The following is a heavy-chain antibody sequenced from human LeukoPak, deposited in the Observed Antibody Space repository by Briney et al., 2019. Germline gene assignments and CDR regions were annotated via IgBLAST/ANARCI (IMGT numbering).Heavy chain of an antibody. V-gene: IGHV4-34*01. D-gene: IGHD3-3*01. CDR1: GGSLSGYY. CDR2: INHSGST. J-gene: IGHJ5*02. CDR3: ARAPYYDFWSSYPTKLRANWFDP. Sequence: SETLSLTCAVYGGSLSGYYWSWIRQPPGKGLEWIGEINHSGSTNYNPSLKSRVTISVDTSKNQFSLKLSSVTAADTAVYYCARAPYYDFWSSYPTKLRANWFDPWGQGTLVTVSS.